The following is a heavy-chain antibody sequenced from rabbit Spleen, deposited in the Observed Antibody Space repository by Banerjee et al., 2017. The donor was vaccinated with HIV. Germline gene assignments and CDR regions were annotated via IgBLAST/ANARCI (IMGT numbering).Heavy chain of an antibody. CDR1: GFTLSSYY. D-gene: IGHD8-1*01. J-gene: IGHJ3*01. V-gene: IGHV1S7*01. Sequence: QQLVESGGGLVQPGGSLKLSCTASGFTLSSYYMNWVRQAPGKGLEWIDYIDPVFGITYYANWVNGRFSISRENAQNTVFLQMTSLTAADTATYFCARDGAGGSYFALWGQGTLVTVS. CDR2: IDPVFGIT. CDR3: ARDGAGGSYFAL.